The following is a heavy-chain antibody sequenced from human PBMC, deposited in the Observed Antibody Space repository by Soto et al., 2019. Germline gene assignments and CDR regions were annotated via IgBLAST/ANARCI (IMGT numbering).Heavy chain of an antibody. CDR1: GGTFSSYT. J-gene: IGHJ3*02. CDR2: VIPILGIA. Sequence: SVKVSCKASGGTFSSYTISWVRQAPGQGLEWMGRVIPILGIANYAQKFQERVTITRDMSTSTAYMELSSLRSEDTTVYYCAADTVAGEFVIWGQGTMVTVSS. CDR3: AADTVAGEFVI. V-gene: IGHV1-69*02. D-gene: IGHD3-16*01.